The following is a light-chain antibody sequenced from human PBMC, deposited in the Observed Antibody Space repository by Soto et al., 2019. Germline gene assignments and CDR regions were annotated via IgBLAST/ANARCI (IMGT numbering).Light chain of an antibody. J-gene: IGLJ1*01. CDR1: SSDVGGYDY. CDR2: EVS. V-gene: IGLV2-14*01. CDR3: TSYTRSNTDV. Sequence: QSVLTQPASVSGSPGQSITISCTGASSDVGGYDYVSWYQQHPGKAPKLMIYEVSNRPSGVSNRFSGSKSANTASLTISGLQAEDEADYYCTSYTRSNTDVFGTGTKLTVL.